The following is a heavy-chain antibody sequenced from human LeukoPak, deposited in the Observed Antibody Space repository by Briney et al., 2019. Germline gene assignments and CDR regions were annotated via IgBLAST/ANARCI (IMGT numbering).Heavy chain of an antibody. J-gene: IGHJ4*02. Sequence: GGSLRLSCAASGFTFSSYEMNWVRQAPGKGLEWVSYISSSGSTIYYADSVKGRFTISRDNAKNSLYLQMNSLRAEDTAVYYCARSKVAGPSLIFDYWGQGTLVTVSS. CDR3: ARSKVAGPSLIFDY. V-gene: IGHV3-48*03. CDR1: GFTFSSYE. CDR2: ISSSGSTI. D-gene: IGHD6-19*01.